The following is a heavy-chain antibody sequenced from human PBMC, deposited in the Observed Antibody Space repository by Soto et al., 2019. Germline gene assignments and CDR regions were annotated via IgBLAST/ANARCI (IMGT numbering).Heavy chain of an antibody. CDR1: GGTFSSYT. CDR3: ARRNSSSWNWYFDL. Sequence: ASVKVSCKASGGTFSSYTISWVRQAPGQGLEWMGRIIPILGIANYAQKFQGRVTITADKSTSTAYMELSGLRSEDTAVYYCARRNSSSWNWYFDLWGRGTLVTVSS. J-gene: IGHJ2*01. D-gene: IGHD6-6*01. CDR2: IIPILGIA. V-gene: IGHV1-69*02.